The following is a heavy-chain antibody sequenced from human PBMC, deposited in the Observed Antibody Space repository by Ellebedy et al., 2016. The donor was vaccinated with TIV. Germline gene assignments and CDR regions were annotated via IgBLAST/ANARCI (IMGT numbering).Heavy chain of an antibody. CDR2: TYYRSKWYN. CDR1: GDSVSSNSAA. CDR3: ARADYGGNGGYFDL. Sequence: MPSETLSLTCAISGDSVSSNSAAWNWIRQSPSRGFEWLGRTYYRSKWYNDYAVSVKSRITIHPDTSKNQFSLQLNSVTPEDTAVYYCARADYGGNGGYFDLWGRGTLVTVSS. V-gene: IGHV6-1*01. J-gene: IGHJ2*01. D-gene: IGHD4-23*01.